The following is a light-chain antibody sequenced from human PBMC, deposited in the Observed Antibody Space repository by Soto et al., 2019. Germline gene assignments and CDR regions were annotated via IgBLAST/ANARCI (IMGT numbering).Light chain of an antibody. CDR3: QQSYSTPRT. Sequence: DIQMTQSPSSLSASLGDRVTITCRASQRIATYLNWYRQKPGKAPELLIYAASSSQSGVPSTLSGSGSGTDFTLTISSLQPDDFATYYCQQSYSTPRTFGQGTKLEI. V-gene: IGKV1-39*01. CDR2: AAS. J-gene: IGKJ2*01. CDR1: QRIATY.